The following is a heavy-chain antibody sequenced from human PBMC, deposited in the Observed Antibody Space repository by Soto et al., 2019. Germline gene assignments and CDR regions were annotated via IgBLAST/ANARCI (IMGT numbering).Heavy chain of an antibody. CDR3: AKPRGSGSYASYFDY. V-gene: IGHV3-23*01. CDR1: GFTFSSYA. CDR2: ISGSGGST. D-gene: IGHD3-10*01. Sequence: GGSLRLSCAASGFTFSSYAMSWVRQAPGKGLEWVSAISGSGGSTYYADSVKGRFTISRDNSKNTLYLQMNSLRAEDTAVYYCAKPRGSGSYASYFDYWGQGTLVTVSS. J-gene: IGHJ4*02.